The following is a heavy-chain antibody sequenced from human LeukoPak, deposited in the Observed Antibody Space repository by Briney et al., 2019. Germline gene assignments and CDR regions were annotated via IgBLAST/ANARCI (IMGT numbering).Heavy chain of an antibody. CDR1: GGSISSSNW. V-gene: IGHV4-4*02. CDR2: IYHSGST. CDR3: ARVRGSYRYTGGIDY. Sequence: SGTLSLTCAVSGGSISSSNWWRWVRQPPGKGLEWIGEIYHSGSTNYNPSLKSRVTISVDKSKNQFSLKLSSVTAADTAVYYCARVRGSYRYTGGIDYWGQGTLVTVSS. J-gene: IGHJ4*02. D-gene: IGHD3-16*02.